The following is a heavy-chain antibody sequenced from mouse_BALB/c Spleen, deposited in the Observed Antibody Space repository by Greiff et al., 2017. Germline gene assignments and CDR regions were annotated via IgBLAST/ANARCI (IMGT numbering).Heavy chain of an antibody. D-gene: IGHD5-5*01. CDR1: GFSLTSYG. V-gene: IGHV2-9*02. J-gene: IGHJ4*01. Sequence: VQLVESGPGLVAPSQSLSITCTVSGFSLTSYGVHWVRQPPGKGLEWLGVIWAGGSTNYNSALMSRLSISKDNSKSQVFLKMNSLQTDDTAMYYCARDLPYLYAMDYWGQGTSVTVSS. CDR3: ARDLPYLYAMDY. CDR2: IWAGGST.